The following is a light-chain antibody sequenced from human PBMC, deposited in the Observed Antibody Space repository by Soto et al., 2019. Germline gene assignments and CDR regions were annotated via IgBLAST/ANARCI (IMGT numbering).Light chain of an antibody. CDR1: QGISSH. J-gene: IGKJ4*01. Sequence: AIRMTQSPSSFSASTGDRATITCRASQGISSHLAWYQVKPAKAPRLLIYTASYVEGAGPSRFSGSGSGTDFTLTISSLQSEDFAVYYCHQYFSYPLTFGGGTKVEIK. CDR2: TAS. CDR3: HQYFSYPLT. V-gene: IGKV1-8*01.